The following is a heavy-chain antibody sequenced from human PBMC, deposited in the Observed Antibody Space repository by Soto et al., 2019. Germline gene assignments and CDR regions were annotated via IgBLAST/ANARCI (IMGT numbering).Heavy chain of an antibody. CDR2: INPSGGLT. J-gene: IGHJ3*02. V-gene: IGHV1-46*01. CDR1: GYTFTSHS. Sequence: ASVKVSCKASGYTFTSHSIHWVRQSPGQGLEWLGIINPSGGLTSYAQKFQGRVTLTRDTSTSTVYMELSSLRSEDTAVYSCARDLGPVVVYNFDIWGQGTMVTVSS. D-gene: IGHD3-22*01. CDR3: ARDLGPVVVYNFDI.